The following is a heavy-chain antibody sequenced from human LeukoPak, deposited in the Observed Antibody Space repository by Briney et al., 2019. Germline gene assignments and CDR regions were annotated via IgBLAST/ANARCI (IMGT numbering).Heavy chain of an antibody. D-gene: IGHD3-10*01. V-gene: IGHV4-59*08. J-gene: IGHJ4*02. CDR3: ARFLGNYGSGSYYGTLYYFDY. CDR1: GGSISPYY. Sequence: SETLSLTCSVSGGSISPYYWSWVRQPPGKGLEWIGYVSYSGSADYNPSLKSRVIISIDTSKNQFSLKLSSVTAADTAVYYCARFLGNYGSGSYYGTLYYFDYWGQGTLVTVSS. CDR2: VSYSGSA.